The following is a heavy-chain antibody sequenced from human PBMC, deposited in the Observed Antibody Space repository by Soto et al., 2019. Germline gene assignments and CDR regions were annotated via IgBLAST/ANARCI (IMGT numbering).Heavy chain of an antibody. CDR1: GFTFRDYY. D-gene: IGHD5-12*01. V-gene: IGHV3-11*06. CDR3: ARDRTGYDRLYYYHDMDV. J-gene: IGHJ6*02. Sequence: QVQLVESGGGFVKPGGSLRLSCAASGFTFRDYYMNWIRQAPGKGLEWVAYITGSTSSTNYADSVKGRFTISRDNAKNSLFLQMNDLRAADTAVYYCARDRTGYDRLYYYHDMDVWGQGTTVTVSS. CDR2: ITGSTSST.